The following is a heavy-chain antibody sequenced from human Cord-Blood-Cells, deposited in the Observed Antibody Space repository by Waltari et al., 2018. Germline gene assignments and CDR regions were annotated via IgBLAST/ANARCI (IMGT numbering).Heavy chain of an antibody. CDR2: IKQDGSEK. CDR3: ARDGSYGDYDY. D-gene: IGHD4-17*01. Sequence: EVQLVESGGGLVQPGGSLRLSCAASGFTFSSYWMSWVRQAPGKGLEWVANIKQDGSEKYDVDSGKGRFTISRDNAKNSLYLQMNSLRAEDTAVYYCARDGSYGDYDYWGQGTLVTVSS. CDR1: GFTFSSYW. V-gene: IGHV3-7*01. J-gene: IGHJ4*02.